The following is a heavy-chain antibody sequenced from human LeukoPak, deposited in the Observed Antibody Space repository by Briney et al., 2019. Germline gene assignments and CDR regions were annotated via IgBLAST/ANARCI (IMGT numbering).Heavy chain of an antibody. V-gene: IGHV3-23*01. CDR2: MSDSGDYT. D-gene: IGHD3-22*01. Sequence: PGGSLRLSCAASGFTFSSYAMSWVRLAPGTGLEWVSPMSDSGDYTYYADSVKGRFTISGDNSKNTLYLQMNSLRAEDTAVYYCARSILVVITKGYYFDYWGQGTLVTVSS. CDR3: ARSILVVITKGYYFDY. J-gene: IGHJ4*02. CDR1: GFTFSSYA.